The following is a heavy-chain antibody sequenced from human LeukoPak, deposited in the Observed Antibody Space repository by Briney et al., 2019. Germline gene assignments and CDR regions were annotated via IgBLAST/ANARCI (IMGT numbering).Heavy chain of an antibody. CDR3: ASLGTVAGLDY. J-gene: IGHJ4*02. CDR1: GGSISSYY. V-gene: IGHV4-59*01. Sequence: SETLSLTCTVSGGSISSYYWSWIRQPPGKGLEWIGYIYYSGSTNYNPSLKSRVTISVDTSKNQFSLKLSSVTAADTAVYYCASLGTVAGLDYWGQGTLVTVSS. D-gene: IGHD6-19*01. CDR2: IYYSGST.